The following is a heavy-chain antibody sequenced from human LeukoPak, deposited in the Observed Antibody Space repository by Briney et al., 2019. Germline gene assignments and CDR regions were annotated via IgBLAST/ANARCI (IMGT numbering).Heavy chain of an antibody. CDR2: ISGSGGST. V-gene: IGHV3-23*01. D-gene: IGHD3-16*02. Sequence: PGGSLRLSRAASGFTFSSYAMSWVRQAPGKGLEWVPAISGSGGSTYYADSVKGRFTISRDNSKNTLYLQMNSLRAEDTAVYYCAKAFPGLRVWGSYPDAFDIWGQGTMVTVSS. J-gene: IGHJ3*02. CDR1: GFTFSSYA. CDR3: AKAFPGLRVWGSYPDAFDI.